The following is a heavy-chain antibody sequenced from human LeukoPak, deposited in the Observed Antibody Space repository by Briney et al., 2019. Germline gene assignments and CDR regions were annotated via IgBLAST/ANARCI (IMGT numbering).Heavy chain of an antibody. CDR1: GASINNNF. J-gene: IGHJ4*01. V-gene: IGHV4-59*08. CDR3: ARHRDYYDT. Sequence: KASETLSLTCTVSGASINNNFWTWIRQPPGKGLEWIGYIYSSGSANYNPSLKSRVIISGDTSKNLISLNLTSVTAADTAVYFCARHRDYYDTWGHGTLVTVSS. D-gene: IGHD3-22*01. CDR2: IYSSGSA.